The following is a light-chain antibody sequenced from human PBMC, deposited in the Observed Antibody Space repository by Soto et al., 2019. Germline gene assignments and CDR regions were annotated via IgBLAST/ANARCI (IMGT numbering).Light chain of an antibody. J-gene: IGLJ1*01. CDR3: AAWDDSLSAVYV. CDR1: SSNIGSNY. CDR2: RNN. Sequence: VLTQPPSASGTPGQRVTISCSGSSSNIGSNYVYWYQQLPGTAPKLLIYRNNQRPSGVPDRFSGSKSGTSASLAISGLRSEDEADYYCAAWDDSLSAVYVFGTGTKVTVL. V-gene: IGLV1-47*01.